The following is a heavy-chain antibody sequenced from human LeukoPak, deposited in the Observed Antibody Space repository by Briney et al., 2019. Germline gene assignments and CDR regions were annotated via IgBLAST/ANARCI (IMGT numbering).Heavy chain of an antibody. CDR1: GGTFSSYA. D-gene: IGHD4-17*01. J-gene: IGHJ4*02. V-gene: IGHV1-69*04. CDR3: AREYGDYPTRGGY. Sequence: VASVKVSCKASGGTFSSYAISWVRQAPGQGLEWMGRIIPILGIANYAQKFQGRVTITADKSTSTAYMELSSLRSEDTAVYYCAREYGDYPTRGGYWGQGTLVTVSS. CDR2: IIPILGIA.